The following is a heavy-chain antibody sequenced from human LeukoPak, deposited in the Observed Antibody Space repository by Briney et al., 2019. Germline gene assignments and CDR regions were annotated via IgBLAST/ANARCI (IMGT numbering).Heavy chain of an antibody. CDR2: IYYSGST. Sequence: SETLSLTCTVSGGSISSYYWSWIRQPPGKGLEWIGYIYYSGSTNYNPSLKSRVTISVDTSKNRFSLKLGSVTAADTAVYYCAGKYYDFWSGYRDAFDIWGQGTMVTVSS. D-gene: IGHD3-3*01. J-gene: IGHJ3*02. CDR1: GGSISSYY. V-gene: IGHV4-59*08. CDR3: AGKYYDFWSGYRDAFDI.